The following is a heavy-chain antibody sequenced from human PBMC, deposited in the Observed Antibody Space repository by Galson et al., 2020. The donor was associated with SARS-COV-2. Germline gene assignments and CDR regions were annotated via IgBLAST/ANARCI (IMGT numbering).Heavy chain of an antibody. CDR2: ISYDGSNK. CDR1: GFTFSSYA. D-gene: IGHD3-9*01. Sequence: GGSLRLSCAASGFTFSSYAMHWVRQAPGKGLEWVAVISYDGSNKYYADSVKGRFTISRDNSKNTLYLQMNSLRAEDTAVYYCARGSLFDSKRYYYYGMDVWGQGTTVTVSS. J-gene: IGHJ6*02. CDR3: ARGSLFDSKRYYYYGMDV. V-gene: IGHV3-30-3*01.